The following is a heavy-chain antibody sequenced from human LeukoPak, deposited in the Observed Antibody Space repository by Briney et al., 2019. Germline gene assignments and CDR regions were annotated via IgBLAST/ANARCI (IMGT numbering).Heavy chain of an antibody. CDR2: ISDSGGIT. CDR3: AKASAVRGYYYYGMDV. D-gene: IGHD3-10*02. CDR1: FIFSTYA. Sequence: GGSLTLSCAASFIFSTYAMNWVRQAPGKGLEWVSAISDSGGITYYADSVKGRFTISRDNSKNTLYLQMNSLRAEDTAIYYCAKASAVRGYYYYGMDVWGQGTTVTVSS. V-gene: IGHV3-23*01. J-gene: IGHJ6*02.